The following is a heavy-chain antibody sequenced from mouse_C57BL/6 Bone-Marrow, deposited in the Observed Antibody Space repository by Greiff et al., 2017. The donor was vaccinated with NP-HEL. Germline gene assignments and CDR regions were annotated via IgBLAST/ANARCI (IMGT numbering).Heavy chain of an antibody. D-gene: IGHD2-3*01. CDR1: GYTFTSYW. Sequence: VQLKQPGAELVMPGASVKLSCKASGYTFTSYWMHWVKQRPGQGLEWIGEIDPSDSYTNYNQKFKGKSTLTVDKSSSTAYMQLSSLTSEDSAVYYCARKGGYYPFFDYWGQGTTLTVSS. V-gene: IGHV1-69*01. CDR3: ARKGGYYPFFDY. CDR2: IDPSDSYT. J-gene: IGHJ2*01.